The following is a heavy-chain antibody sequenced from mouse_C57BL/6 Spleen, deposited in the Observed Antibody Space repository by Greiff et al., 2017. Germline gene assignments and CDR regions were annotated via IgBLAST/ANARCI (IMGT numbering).Heavy chain of an antibody. CDR1: GYAFSSSW. V-gene: IGHV1-82*01. CDR3: AYYGSSYENY. Sequence: VKLQESGPELVKPGASVKISCKASGYAFSSSWMNWVKQRPGKGLEWIGRIYPGDGDTNYNGKFKGKATLTADKSSSTAYMQLSSLTSEDSAVYFCAYYGSSYENYWGQGTTLTVSS. J-gene: IGHJ2*01. D-gene: IGHD1-1*01. CDR2: IYPGDGDT.